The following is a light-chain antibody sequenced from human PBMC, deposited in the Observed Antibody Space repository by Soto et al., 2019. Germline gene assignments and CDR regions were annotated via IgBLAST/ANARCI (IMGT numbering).Light chain of an antibody. V-gene: IGKV3-20*01. CDR2: GAS. CDR1: QSVSSNY. CDR3: QQYGSSGRT. Sequence: EIVLTQSPGTPSLSPGERATLSCRTSQSVSSNYLAWYQQKPGQAPRLLIYGASSRATGIPDRFSGSGSGTDFTLTISRLEPEDFAVYYCQQYGSSGRTFGQGTKVDI. J-gene: IGKJ1*01.